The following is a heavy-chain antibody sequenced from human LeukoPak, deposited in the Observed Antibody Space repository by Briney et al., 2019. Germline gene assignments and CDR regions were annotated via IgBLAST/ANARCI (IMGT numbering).Heavy chain of an antibody. Sequence: GGSLRLSCAASGFTFSSHGMHWVRQAPGKGLKWVAVIWYDGSNKYYADSVKGRFTISRDDSKNTLYLQMNSLRVEDTAVYYCARAVRGVGSDYWGQGTLVTVSS. CDR1: GFTFSSHG. V-gene: IGHV3-33*01. CDR2: IWYDGSNK. D-gene: IGHD3-10*01. CDR3: ARAVRGVGSDY. J-gene: IGHJ4*02.